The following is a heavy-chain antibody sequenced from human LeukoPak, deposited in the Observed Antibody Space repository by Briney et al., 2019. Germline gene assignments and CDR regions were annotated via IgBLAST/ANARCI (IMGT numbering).Heavy chain of an antibody. CDR1: GFTFSSYE. V-gene: IGHV3-48*03. Sequence: PGGSLRLSCAASGFTFSSYEMNWVRQAPGKGLEWVSYISSSGSTIYYAHSVKGRFTISRDNAKNSLYLQMNSPRAEDTAVYYCARGRGGLSYFGYWGQGTLVTVSS. D-gene: IGHD4-23*01. J-gene: IGHJ4*03. CDR2: ISSSGSTI. CDR3: ARGRGGLSYFGY.